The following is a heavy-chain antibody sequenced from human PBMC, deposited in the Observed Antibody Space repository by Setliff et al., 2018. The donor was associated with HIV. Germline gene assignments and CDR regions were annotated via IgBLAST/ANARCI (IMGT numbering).Heavy chain of an antibody. J-gene: IGHJ4*02. Sequence: SETLSLTCTVSGGSISSGSHFWGWIRQPAGKGLEWIGHISTSGTTKYNPSLKSRVTISVDTSKKHFSLRLTSVTAADTAVYYCARQPLYNDYDWRSYYFDYWGQGSLVTVS. CDR2: ISTSGTT. CDR1: GGSISSGSHF. D-gene: IGHD5-12*01. CDR3: ARQPLYNDYDWRSYYFDY. V-gene: IGHV4-61*09.